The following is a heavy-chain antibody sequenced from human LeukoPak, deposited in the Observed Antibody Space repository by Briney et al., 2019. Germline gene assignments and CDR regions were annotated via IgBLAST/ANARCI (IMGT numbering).Heavy chain of an antibody. CDR2: ISGSGGST. CDR3: AKSYYGSGSQYYFDY. J-gene: IGHJ4*02. CDR1: GFTFSSYG. Sequence: PGGTLRLSCAASGFTFSSYGMSWVRQAPGKGLEWVSAISGSGGSTYYADSVKGRFTISRDNSKNTPYLQMNSLRAEDTAVYYCAKSYYGSGSQYYFDYWGQGTLVTVSS. D-gene: IGHD3-10*01. V-gene: IGHV3-23*01.